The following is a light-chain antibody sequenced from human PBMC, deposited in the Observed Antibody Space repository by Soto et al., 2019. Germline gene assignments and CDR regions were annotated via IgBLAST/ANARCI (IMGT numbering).Light chain of an antibody. CDR1: QSVSIK. Sequence: EIVMTQSPATLSVSPGERATLSSRASQSVSIKLAWYQQKPGQATRLIIYDTSTRATGIPARFSGSGSGTEFTLTLSSLQSEDFAFYYCQQYNNWHPITFGQGARLEIK. CDR3: QQYNNWHPIT. CDR2: DTS. J-gene: IGKJ5*01. V-gene: IGKV3-15*01.